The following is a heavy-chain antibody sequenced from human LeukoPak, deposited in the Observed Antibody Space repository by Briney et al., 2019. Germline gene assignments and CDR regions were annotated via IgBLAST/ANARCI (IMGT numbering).Heavy chain of an antibody. V-gene: IGHV3-20*04. J-gene: IGHJ3*02. CDR1: GFTFDDYG. Sequence: GGSLRLSCAASGFTFDDYGMSWVRQAPGKGLEWVSGINWNGGSTGYADSVKGRFTISRDNAKNSLYLQMNSLRAEDTALYYCARRALLWFGELPRAFDIWGQGTMVTFSS. CDR2: INWNGGST. CDR3: ARRALLWFGELPRAFDI. D-gene: IGHD3-10*01.